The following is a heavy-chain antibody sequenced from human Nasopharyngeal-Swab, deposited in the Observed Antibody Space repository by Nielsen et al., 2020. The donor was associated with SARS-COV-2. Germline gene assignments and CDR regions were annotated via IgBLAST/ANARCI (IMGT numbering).Heavy chain of an antibody. CDR2: ISSSSSTI. V-gene: IGHV3-48*04. J-gene: IGHJ6*02. CDR1: GFTFSSYS. D-gene: IGHD5-18*01. Sequence: GGSLRLSCAASGFTFSSYSMNWVRQAPGKGLEWLSYISSSSSTIYYADSVKGRFTVSRDNARDSLFLQMNSLTAEDTAVYYCARQAMDYYYYGMDVWGQGTTVTVSS. CDR3: ARQAMDYYYYGMDV.